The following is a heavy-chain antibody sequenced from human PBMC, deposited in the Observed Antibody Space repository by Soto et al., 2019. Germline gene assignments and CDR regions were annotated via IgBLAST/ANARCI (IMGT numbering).Heavy chain of an antibody. Sequence: QVQLQESGPGLVKPSETLSLTCTVSGGSISSYYWSWIRQPPGKGLEWIGYIYYSGSTNYNPSLKSRVTISVDTSKNQFSLKLSSVTAADTAVYYCARDRSGYSSSWNYYYYYGMDVWGQGTTVTVSS. V-gene: IGHV4-59*01. CDR2: IYYSGST. CDR3: ARDRSGYSSSWNYYYYYGMDV. J-gene: IGHJ6*02. CDR1: GGSISSYY. D-gene: IGHD6-13*01.